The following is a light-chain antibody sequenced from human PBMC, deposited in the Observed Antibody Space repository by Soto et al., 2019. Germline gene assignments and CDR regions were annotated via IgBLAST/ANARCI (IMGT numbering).Light chain of an antibody. J-gene: IGLJ1*01. Sequence: QPALTQPASVSGSPGQSITISCTGTSSDVGGYNYVSWHQQHPGKAPKLMIYEVNNRPSGVSNRFSGSKSGNTASLTISGLQAEDEADYYCSSYTSVSTRVFGTGTKGTVL. V-gene: IGLV2-14*01. CDR1: SSDVGGYNY. CDR3: SSYTSVSTRV. CDR2: EVN.